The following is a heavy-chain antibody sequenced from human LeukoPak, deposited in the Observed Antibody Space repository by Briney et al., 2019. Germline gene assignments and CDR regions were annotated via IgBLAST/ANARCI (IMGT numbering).Heavy chain of an antibody. CDR1: GFTFSSYA. CDR3: AKDNRRPPDAFDI. CDR2: ISGSGGST. Sequence: PGGSLRPSCAASGFTFSSYAMSWVRRAPGKGLEWVSAISGSGGSTYYADSVKGRFTISRDNSKNTLYLQMNSLRAEDTAVYYCAKDNRRPPDAFDIWGQGTMVTVSS. V-gene: IGHV3-23*01. J-gene: IGHJ3*02.